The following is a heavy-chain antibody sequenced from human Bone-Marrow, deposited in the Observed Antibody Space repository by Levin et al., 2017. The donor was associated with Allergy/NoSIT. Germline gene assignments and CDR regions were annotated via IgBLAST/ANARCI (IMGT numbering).Heavy chain of an antibody. D-gene: IGHD7-27*01. J-gene: IGHJ4*02. CDR1: GFILRTSD. CDR2: ITKPSRTI. CDR3: VTDESGDEDFEY. V-gene: IGHV3-48*01. Sequence: SGGSLRLSCAASGFILRTSDMNWVRQAPGKGLEWISFITKPSRTISYADSVKGRFIVSRDNAKNLLYLDMNSLRAEDTAVYYCVTDESGDEDFEYWGQGTLVTVSS.